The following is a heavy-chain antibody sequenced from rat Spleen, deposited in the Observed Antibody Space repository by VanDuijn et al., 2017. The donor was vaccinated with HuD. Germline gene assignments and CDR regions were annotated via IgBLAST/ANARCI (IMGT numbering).Heavy chain of an antibody. J-gene: IGHJ2*01. Sequence: EVQLQESGPGPVKPSQSLSLTCSVTGYSITNNYWGWIRKFPGNKMEWIGHITYSGSTNDNPSLRSRISITRDTSKNQFFLQLNSVSTEDTAIYYCARYRDTYGHVGIFDYWGQGVRVTVSP. D-gene: IGHD2-5*01. CDR1: GYSITNNY. CDR2: ITYSGST. V-gene: IGHV3-1*01. CDR3: ARYRDTYGHVGIFDY.